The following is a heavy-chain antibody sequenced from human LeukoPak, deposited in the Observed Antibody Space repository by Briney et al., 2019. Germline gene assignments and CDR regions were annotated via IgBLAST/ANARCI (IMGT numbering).Heavy chain of an antibody. CDR2: IYYTGRT. Sequence: PSETLSLTCTVSGGSISSSSHSWGWLRQPPGKGLEWAGTIYYTGRTYYNPSLESRLTISVDTSKNQFSLKLTSVTAADTAIYYCAQSLGSGNWIGNWFDPWGQGTLVTVSS. CDR3: AQSLGSGNWIGNWFDP. J-gene: IGHJ5*02. CDR1: GGSISSSSHS. D-gene: IGHD1-1*01. V-gene: IGHV4-39*01.